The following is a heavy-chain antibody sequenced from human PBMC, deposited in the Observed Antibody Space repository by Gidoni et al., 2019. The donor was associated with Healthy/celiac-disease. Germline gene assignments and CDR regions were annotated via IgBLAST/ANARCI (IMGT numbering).Heavy chain of an antibody. CDR3: ARVGYYYDSSGYLYYFDY. Sequence: QLQLQESGPGLVKPSETLSLTCTVSGGSISSSSYYWGWIRQPPGKGLEWIGSIYYSGSTYYNPSLKSRVTISVDTSKNQFSLKLSSVTAADTAVYYCARVGYYYDSSGYLYYFDYWGQGTLVTVSS. V-gene: IGHV4-39*07. D-gene: IGHD3-22*01. J-gene: IGHJ4*02. CDR1: GGSISSSSYY. CDR2: IYYSGST.